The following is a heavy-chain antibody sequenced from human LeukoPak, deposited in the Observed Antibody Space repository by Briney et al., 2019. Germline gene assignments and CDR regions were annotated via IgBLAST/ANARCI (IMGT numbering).Heavy chain of an antibody. CDR3: ARRRMVRGAPNWFDP. J-gene: IGHJ5*02. CDR2: INHSGST. Sequence: SETLSLTCAVYGGSFSGHYWSWIRQPPGKGLEWIGEINHSGSTNYNPSLKSRVTISVDTSKNQFSLKLSSVTAADTAVYYCARRRMVRGAPNWFDPWGQGTLVTVSS. CDR1: GGSFSGHY. D-gene: IGHD3-10*01. V-gene: IGHV4-34*01.